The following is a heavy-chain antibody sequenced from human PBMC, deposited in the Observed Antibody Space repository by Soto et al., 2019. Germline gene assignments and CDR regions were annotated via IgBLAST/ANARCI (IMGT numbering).Heavy chain of an antibody. J-gene: IGHJ6*03. V-gene: IGHV3-48*01. Sequence: GGSLRLSCAASGFTFSSYSMNWVRQAPGKGLEWVSYISSSSSTIYYADSVKGRFTISRDNAKNSLYLQMNSLRAEDTAVYYCARDLDWYSSSTDYYYYYMDVWGTGTTVTVSS. CDR3: ARDLDWYSSSTDYYYYYMDV. D-gene: IGHD6-6*01. CDR1: GFTFSSYS. CDR2: ISSSSSTI.